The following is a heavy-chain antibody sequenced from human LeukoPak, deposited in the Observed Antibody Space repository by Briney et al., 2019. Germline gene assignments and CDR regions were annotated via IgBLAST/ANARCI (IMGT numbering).Heavy chain of an antibody. CDR3: ARHEYSGSYYGLSWFDP. CDR2: IYHSGST. V-gene: IGHV4-38-2*01. J-gene: IGHJ5*02. Sequence: SETLSLTCAVSGYSISSGYYWGWIRQPPGNGLEWIGSIYHSGSTYYNPSLKSRVTISVDTSKNQLSLKLSSLTAADTAVYYCARHEYSGSYYGLSWFDPWGQGTLVTVSS. CDR1: GYSISSGYY. D-gene: IGHD1-26*01.